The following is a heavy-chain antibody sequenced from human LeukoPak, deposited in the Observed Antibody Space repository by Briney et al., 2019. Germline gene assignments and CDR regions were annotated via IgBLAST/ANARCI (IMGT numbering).Heavy chain of an antibody. Sequence: ASVRVSCKANGYAFYKYGVNWVRQAPGQSLEWIGWISGDVGTTNNAQKFQGRVTLTTDTSTSTAYMELRSLRSEDTAAYYCARGGRGWPKDYFDYWGQGTLVTVSS. CDR2: ISGDVGTT. CDR3: ARGGRGWPKDYFDY. V-gene: IGHV1-18*01. CDR1: GYAFYKYG. J-gene: IGHJ4*02. D-gene: IGHD2-15*01.